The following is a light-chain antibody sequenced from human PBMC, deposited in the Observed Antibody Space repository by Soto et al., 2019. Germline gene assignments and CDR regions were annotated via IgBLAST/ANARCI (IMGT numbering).Light chain of an antibody. CDR3: QKYDDAPLS. CDR1: RGIGHY. CDR2: AAS. J-gene: IGKJ4*01. V-gene: IGKV1-27*01. Sequence: DIQMTQSPSSLSASVGDRVTITCRASRGIGHYLAWYQQKPGKVPSLLIYAASTLQAGVSSRFSGSRSGTDFTLTISRLQPGDVATYYCQKYDDAPLSVGGGTKVEI.